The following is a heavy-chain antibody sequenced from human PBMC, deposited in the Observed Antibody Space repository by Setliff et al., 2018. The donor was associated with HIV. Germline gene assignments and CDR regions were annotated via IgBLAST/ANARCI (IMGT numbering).Heavy chain of an antibody. CDR3: ATNPGIAAAGLGF. CDR1: GYTFTDYY. CDR2: IDPEDGET. D-gene: IGHD6-13*01. Sequence: ASVKVSCKASGYTFTDYYMHWVQQAPGKGLEWMGRIDPEDGETIYAEKFQGRVTITADTSTDTAFMELSSLRSEDTAVYYCATNPGIAAAGLGFWGQGTLVTVS. V-gene: IGHV1-69-2*01. J-gene: IGHJ4*02.